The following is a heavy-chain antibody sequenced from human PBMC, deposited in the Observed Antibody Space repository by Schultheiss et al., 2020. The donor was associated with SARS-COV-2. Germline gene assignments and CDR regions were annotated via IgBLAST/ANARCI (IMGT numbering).Heavy chain of an antibody. Sequence: GGSLRLSCAASGFTVSSNYMSWVRQAPGKGLEWVSVIYSGGSTYYADSVKGRFTISRDNSKNTLYLQMNSLRAEDTAVYYCARHLTPGTPSNSFDPWGQGALVTVSS. J-gene: IGHJ5*02. CDR1: GFTVSSNY. D-gene: IGHD1-1*01. CDR3: ARHLTPGTPSNSFDP. CDR2: IYSGGST. V-gene: IGHV3-66*04.